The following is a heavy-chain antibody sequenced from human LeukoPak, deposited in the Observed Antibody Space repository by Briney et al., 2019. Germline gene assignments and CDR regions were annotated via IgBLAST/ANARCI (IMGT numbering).Heavy chain of an antibody. D-gene: IGHD3-10*01. Sequence: GGSLRLSCAASGFTFDDYGMSWVRQAPGKGLEWVSGINWNGGSTGYADSVRGRFTISRDNAKNSLYLQMNSLRAEDTAVYYCARDSKGTYGSGSYYYYYYMDVWGKGTTVTVSS. J-gene: IGHJ6*03. CDR1: GFTFDDYG. CDR2: INWNGGST. V-gene: IGHV3-20*04. CDR3: ARDSKGTYGSGSYYYYYYMDV.